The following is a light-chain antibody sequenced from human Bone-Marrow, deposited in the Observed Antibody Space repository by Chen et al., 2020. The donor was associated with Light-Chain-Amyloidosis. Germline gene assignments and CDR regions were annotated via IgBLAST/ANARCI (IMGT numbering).Light chain of an antibody. CDR2: GAS. J-gene: IGKJ2*02. CDR3: HLYGRSPPCT. CDR1: QRVSSTY. V-gene: IGKV3-20*01. Sequence: EIVLTQSPGILSLSPGERATLSCRASQRVSSTYLAWYQQKSGQGPRLLIYGASTRATVIPDRFRGSGSGTDFTLTISRLEPEDFAVYYCHLYGRSPPCTFGQGTKLEIK.